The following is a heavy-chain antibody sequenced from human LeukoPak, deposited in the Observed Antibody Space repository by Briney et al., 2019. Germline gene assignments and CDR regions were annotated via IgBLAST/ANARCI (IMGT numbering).Heavy chain of an antibody. CDR1: GFTFSSYA. D-gene: IGHD3-22*01. J-gene: IGHJ4*02. CDR3: AKVSLYYYDSSGFDY. Sequence: GGSLRLSCAASGFTFSSYAMSWVRQAPGKGLEWVSAISGSGGSTYYADSVKGRFTISRDNSKNTLYLQMNSLRAEDTAVYYCAKVSLYYYDSSGFDYGGQGTLATVSS. CDR2: ISGSGGST. V-gene: IGHV3-23*01.